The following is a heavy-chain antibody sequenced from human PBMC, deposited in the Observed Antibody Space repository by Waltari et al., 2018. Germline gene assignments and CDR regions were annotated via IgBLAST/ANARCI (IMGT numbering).Heavy chain of an antibody. J-gene: IGHJ4*02. Sequence: EVQLVESGGGLVQPGGSLSLSCAASGFGFSTYSMNWVRQAPGKGLEWVSHISGSSSTIYYADSMKGRFTISRDNAKNTLYLQMNSLRVEDTAVYYCARDPPGVAVSGKGWGQGTLVTVSS. CDR2: ISGSSSTI. CDR1: GFGFSTYS. D-gene: IGHD6-19*01. CDR3: ARDPPGVAVSGKG. V-gene: IGHV3-48*01.